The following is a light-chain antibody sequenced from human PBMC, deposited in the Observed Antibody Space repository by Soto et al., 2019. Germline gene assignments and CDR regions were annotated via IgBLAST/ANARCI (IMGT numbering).Light chain of an antibody. Sequence: DIQMTQSPSTLSASVGDRVTITCRASQSISSWLAWYQQKPGKAPKLLIYDASSLESGVPSRFSGSGSGTEFTLTISSLQPDDFATYYCQQANSFPRALTFGGGTKVDNK. V-gene: IGKV1-5*01. CDR1: QSISSW. J-gene: IGKJ4*01. CDR2: DAS. CDR3: QQANSFPRALT.